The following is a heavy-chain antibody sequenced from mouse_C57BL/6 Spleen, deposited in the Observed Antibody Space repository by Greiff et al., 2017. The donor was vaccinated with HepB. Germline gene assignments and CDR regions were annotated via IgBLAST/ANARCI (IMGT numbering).Heavy chain of an antibody. D-gene: IGHD4-1*02. CDR3: ARYNWDGDYYAMDY. CDR1: GYTFTSYW. V-gene: IGHV1-50*01. Sequence: QVHVKQPGAELVKPGASVKLSCKASGYTFTSYWMQWVKQRPGQGLEWIGEIDPSDSYTNYNQKFKGKATLTVDTSSSTAYMQLSSLTSEDSAVYYCARYNWDGDYYAMDYWGQGTSVTVSS. J-gene: IGHJ4*01. CDR2: IDPSDSYT.